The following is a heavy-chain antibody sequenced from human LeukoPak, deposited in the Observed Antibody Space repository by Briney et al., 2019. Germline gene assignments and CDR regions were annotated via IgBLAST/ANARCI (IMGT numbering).Heavy chain of an antibody. D-gene: IGHD5-18*01. J-gene: IGHJ4*02. CDR3: ARAEPGYSYGQYFDY. CDR2: INHSGST. CDR1: GGSFSGYY. V-gene: IGHV4-34*01. Sequence: SETLSLTCAVCGGSFSGYYWSWIRQPPGKGLEWIGEINHSGSTNYNPSLKSRVTISVDTSKNQFSLKLSSVTAADTAVYYCARAEPGYSYGQYFDYWGQGTLVTVSS.